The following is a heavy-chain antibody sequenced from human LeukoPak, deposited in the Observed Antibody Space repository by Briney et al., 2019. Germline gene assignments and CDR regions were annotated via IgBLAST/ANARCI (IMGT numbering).Heavy chain of an antibody. CDR1: GFTFGDYA. J-gene: IGHJ6*02. Sequence: PGGSLRLSCTASGFTFGDYAMSWFRQAPGKGLEWVGFIRSKAYGGTTEYAASVKGRFTISRDDSKSIAYLQMNSLKTEDTAVYYCTRDCSSTSCPQDYYYYGMDVWGQGTTVTVSS. CDR2: IRSKAYGGTT. V-gene: IGHV3-49*03. CDR3: TRDCSSTSCPQDYYYYGMDV. D-gene: IGHD2-2*01.